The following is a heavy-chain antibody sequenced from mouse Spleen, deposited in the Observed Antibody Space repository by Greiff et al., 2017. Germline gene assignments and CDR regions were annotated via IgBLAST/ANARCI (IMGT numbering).Heavy chain of an antibody. CDR2: ISSGGSYT. V-gene: IGHV5-9-1*01. J-gene: IGHJ1*01. Sequence: EVKLMESGGGLVKPGGSLKLSCAASGFTFSSYAMSWVRQTPEKRLEWVATISSGGSYTYYPDSVKGRFTISRDNAKNTLYLQMSSLRSEDTAMYYCARRYYGSSPYWYFDVWGAGTTVTVSS. CDR1: GFTFSSYA. D-gene: IGHD1-1*01. CDR3: ARRYYGSSPYWYFDV.